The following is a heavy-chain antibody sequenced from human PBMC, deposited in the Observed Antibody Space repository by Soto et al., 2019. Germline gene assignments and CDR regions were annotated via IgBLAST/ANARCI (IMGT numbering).Heavy chain of an antibody. V-gene: IGHV3-21*01. D-gene: IGHD2-21*01. CDR1: GFTFSTXS. Sequence: SCAASGFTFSTXSMNWVRQAPGKGLEWVSSISSSSSYIYYADSVKGRFTISRDNAKNSLYLQMNSLRAEDTAVYYCVRDMQLWRLDSWGQGTLVTVS. J-gene: IGHJ4*02. CDR2: ISSSSSYI. CDR3: VRDMQLWRLDS.